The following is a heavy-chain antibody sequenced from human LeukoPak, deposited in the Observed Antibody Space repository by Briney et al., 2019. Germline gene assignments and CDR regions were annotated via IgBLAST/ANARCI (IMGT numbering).Heavy chain of an antibody. CDR2: IIPIFGTA. V-gene: IGHV1-69*05. J-gene: IGHJ6*03. CDR3: ARGWVLKTSILGEYYYYMDV. D-gene: IGHD3-16*01. Sequence: GASVKVSCKASGGTFSSYAISWVRQAPGQGLEWMGGIIPIFGTANYAQKFQGRVTITTDESTSTAYMELSSLRSEDTAVYYCARGWVLKTSILGEYYYYMDVWGKGTTVTVSS. CDR1: GGTFSSYA.